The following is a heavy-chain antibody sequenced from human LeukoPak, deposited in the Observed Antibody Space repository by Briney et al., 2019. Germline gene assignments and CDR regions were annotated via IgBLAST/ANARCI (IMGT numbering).Heavy chain of an antibody. CDR2: ISSNGGST. CDR3: ATNSGSYYRTDY. J-gene: IGHJ4*02. CDR1: GFTFSSYA. D-gene: IGHD1-26*01. V-gene: IGHV3-64*01. Sequence: GGSLRLSCAASGFTFSSYAMNWVRQAPGKGLEYVSAISSNGGSTYYANSVKGRFTISRDNSKNTLHLQMGSLRAEDMAVYYCATNSGSYYRTDYWGQGTLVTVSS.